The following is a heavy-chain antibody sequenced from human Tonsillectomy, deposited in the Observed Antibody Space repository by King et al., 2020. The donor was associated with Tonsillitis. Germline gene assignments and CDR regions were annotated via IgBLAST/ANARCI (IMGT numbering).Heavy chain of an antibody. J-gene: IGHJ4*02. CDR1: GFTFDDYA. Sequence: VQLVESGGGLVQPGRSLRLSCAASGFTFDDYAIHWVRQAPGKGLEWVSGISWNSGSIDYADSVKGRFTISRDNAKNSLYLQMNSLRAEDTALYYCAKALCSSTSCYGGAFDYWGPGTLVTVSS. CDR3: AKALCSSTSCYGGAFDY. CDR2: ISWNSGSI. V-gene: IGHV3-9*01. D-gene: IGHD2-2*01.